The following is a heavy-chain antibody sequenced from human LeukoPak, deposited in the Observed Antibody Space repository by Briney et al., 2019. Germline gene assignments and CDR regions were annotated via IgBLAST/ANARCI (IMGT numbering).Heavy chain of an antibody. Sequence: GASVKVSCKASGYTFTSYGISWVRQAPGQGLEWMGWISAYNGNTNYAQKLQGRVTMTTDTSTSTAYMELRSLRSDDTALYYCARGFDCSSDSCSCMDLWGRGTTVTVSS. CDR1: GYTFTSYG. D-gene: IGHD2-2*01. J-gene: IGHJ6*02. CDR2: ISAYNGNT. CDR3: ARGFDCSSDSCSCMDL. V-gene: IGHV1-18*01.